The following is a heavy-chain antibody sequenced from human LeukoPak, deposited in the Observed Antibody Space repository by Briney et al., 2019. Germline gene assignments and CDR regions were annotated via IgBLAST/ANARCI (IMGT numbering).Heavy chain of an antibody. J-gene: IGHJ4*02. Sequence: GASVKVSCKVSGYTLTELSMHWVRQAPGKGLEWMGGFDPEDGETIYAQKFQGRVTMTEDTSTDTAYMELSSLRSEDTAVYYCATALDYYGSGSPEYAFDYWGQGTLVTVSS. CDR3: ATALDYYGSGSPEYAFDY. V-gene: IGHV1-24*01. CDR1: GYTLTELS. CDR2: FDPEDGET. D-gene: IGHD3-10*01.